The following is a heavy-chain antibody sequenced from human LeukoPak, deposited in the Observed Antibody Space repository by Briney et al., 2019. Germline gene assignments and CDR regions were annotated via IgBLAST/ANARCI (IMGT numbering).Heavy chain of an antibody. Sequence: GGSLRLSCAASGFTVSSNYMSWVRQAPGKGLEWVSVIYSGGSTYYADSVKGRFTISRDNSKNTLYLQMDSLRAEDTAVYYCASPLSSIAARLPLVDYWGQGTLVTVSS. CDR2: IYSGGST. V-gene: IGHV3-53*05. CDR1: GFTVSSNY. J-gene: IGHJ4*02. D-gene: IGHD6-6*01. CDR3: ASPLSSIAARLPLVDY.